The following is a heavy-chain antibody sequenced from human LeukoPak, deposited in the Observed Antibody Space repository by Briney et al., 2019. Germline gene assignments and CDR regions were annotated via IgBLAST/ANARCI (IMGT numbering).Heavy chain of an antibody. Sequence: GGSLRLSCAASGFSFSSYGMHWVRQAPGKGLEWVANIKQDGSEKYYVDSVKDRFTISRDNAKNSLYLQMNSLRAEDAAVYYCTRENWYIDYWGQGNLVTVSS. CDR1: GFSFSSYG. V-gene: IGHV3-7*01. CDR2: IKQDGSEK. J-gene: IGHJ4*02. CDR3: TRENWYIDY.